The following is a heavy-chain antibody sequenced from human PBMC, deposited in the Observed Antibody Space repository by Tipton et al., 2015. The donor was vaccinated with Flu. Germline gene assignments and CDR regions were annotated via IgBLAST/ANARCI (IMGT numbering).Heavy chain of an antibody. D-gene: IGHD4-17*01. V-gene: IGHV4-38-2*02. CDR3: ARGDYGDYDHEADGFDI. Sequence: TLSLTCTISGDSISSDYYWDWIRQPPGKGLEWIGNIFRTGSTYRNSSLKSRATISIDKSKNQFSLRLSSVTAADTAMYYCARGDYGDYDHEADGFDIWGQGTLVTVSA. CDR1: GDSISSDYY. CDR2: IFRTGST. J-gene: IGHJ3*02.